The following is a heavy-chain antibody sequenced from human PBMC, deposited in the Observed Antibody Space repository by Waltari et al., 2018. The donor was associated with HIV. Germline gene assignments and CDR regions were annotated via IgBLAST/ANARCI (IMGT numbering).Heavy chain of an antibody. J-gene: IGHJ4*02. Sequence: EVQLVASGGDLLKPGGCLRLSCAASGFTLNSVWLSWVRQAPGKGLEWVGRIKTKGDGGATDYAAAVKGRFTISRDDSKNTVYLQMNSLKIEDTAVYYCTSEEDYGSGSHFDYWGQGTLVTVSS. D-gene: IGHD3-10*01. V-gene: IGHV3-15*01. CDR3: TSEEDYGSGSHFDY. CDR1: GFTLNSVW. CDR2: IKTKGDGGAT.